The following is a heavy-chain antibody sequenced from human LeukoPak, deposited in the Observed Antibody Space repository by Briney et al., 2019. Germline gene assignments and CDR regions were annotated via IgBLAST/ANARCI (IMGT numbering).Heavy chain of an antibody. D-gene: IGHD3-22*01. CDR1: GFTFSSYS. Sequence: KPGGSLRLSCAASGFTFSSYSMNWVRQAPGKGLEWLSSISSSSSYIYYADSVKGRFTISRDNAKNSLYLQMNSLRAEDTAVYYCATLRGYDSSGYSDWGQGTLVTVSS. J-gene: IGHJ4*02. V-gene: IGHV3-21*01. CDR3: ATLRGYDSSGYSD. CDR2: ISSSSSYI.